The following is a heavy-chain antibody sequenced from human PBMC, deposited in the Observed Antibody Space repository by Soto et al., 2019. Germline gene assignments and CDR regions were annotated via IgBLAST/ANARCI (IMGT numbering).Heavy chain of an antibody. CDR2: SDPEDGET. CDR3: ATPNRLPNDAFDI. D-gene: IGHD2-21*01. J-gene: IGHJ3*02. Sequence: GASVKVSCKVSGYTLTELSMHWVRQAPGKGLEWMGGSDPEDGETIYAQKFQGRVTMTEDTSTDTAYMELSSLRSEDTAVYYCATPNRLPNDAFDIWGQGTMVTVSS. CDR1: GYTLTELS. V-gene: IGHV1-24*01.